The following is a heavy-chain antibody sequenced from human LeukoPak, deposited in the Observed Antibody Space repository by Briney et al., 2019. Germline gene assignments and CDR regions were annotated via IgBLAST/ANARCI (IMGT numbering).Heavy chain of an antibody. Sequence: GGSLRLSCAASGFTFSSYAMSWVRQAPGKGLEWVSGISWNSGSIGYADSVKGRFTISRDNAKNSLYLQMNSLRAEDTALYYCAKDISRTTVTTSYFDYWGQGTLVTVSS. D-gene: IGHD4-17*01. CDR1: GFTFSSYA. V-gene: IGHV3-9*01. CDR2: ISWNSGSI. J-gene: IGHJ4*02. CDR3: AKDISRTTVTTSYFDY.